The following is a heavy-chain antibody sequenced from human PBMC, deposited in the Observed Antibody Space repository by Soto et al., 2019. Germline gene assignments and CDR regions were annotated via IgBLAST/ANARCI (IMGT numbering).Heavy chain of an antibody. V-gene: IGHV1-18*01. Sequence: ASVKVSCKASGYTFTSYGISWVRQAPGQGLEWMGWISAYNGNTNYAQKLQGRVTMTTDTSTSTAYMELRSLRSDDTAVYYCATRAFQLGDDASNYYYYYMDVWGKGATVTVSS. CDR1: GYTFTSYG. J-gene: IGHJ6*03. CDR3: ATRAFQLGDDASNYYYYYMDV. CDR2: ISAYNGNT. D-gene: IGHD6-6*01.